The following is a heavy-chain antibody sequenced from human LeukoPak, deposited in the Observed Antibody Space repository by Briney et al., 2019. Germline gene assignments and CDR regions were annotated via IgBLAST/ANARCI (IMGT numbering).Heavy chain of an antibody. D-gene: IGHD1-1*01. J-gene: IGHJ5*02. CDR3: ARGRRYSRWFDP. Sequence: ASVKVSCKASGYTFTSYDINWVRQATGQGLEWMGWMNPNSGNTGYAKKFQGRVTITRNTSISTAYMELSSLRSEDTAVYYCARGRRYSRWFDPWGQGTLVTVSS. CDR1: GYTFTSYD. CDR2: MNPNSGNT. V-gene: IGHV1-8*03.